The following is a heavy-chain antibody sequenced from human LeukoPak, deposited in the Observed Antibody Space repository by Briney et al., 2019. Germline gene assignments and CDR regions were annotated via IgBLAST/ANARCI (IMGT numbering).Heavy chain of an antibody. CDR3: ARHPMTTVTTQFDY. V-gene: IGHV4-39*01. D-gene: IGHD4-17*01. J-gene: IGHJ4*02. CDR2: IYYSESA. CDR1: GGSVSSSSYY. Sequence: SETLSLTCTVSGGSVSSSSYYWGWIRQPPGKGLEWIGSIYYSESAYYNPSLRSRVTISVDTSKNQFSLKLSSVTAADTAVYYCARHPMTTVTTQFDYWGQGTLVTVSS.